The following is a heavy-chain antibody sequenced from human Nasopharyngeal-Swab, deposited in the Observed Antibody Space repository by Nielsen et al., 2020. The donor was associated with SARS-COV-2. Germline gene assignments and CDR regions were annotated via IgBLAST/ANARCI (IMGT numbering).Heavy chain of an antibody. CDR1: GFIFSNYS. CDR2: ISTRGTTI. J-gene: IGHJ4*02. Sequence: GESLKISCAASGFIFSNYSMSWVRKATGKGLEWVSYISTRGTTIYYADSVKGRFTISRDNAKNSLYLQMNSLRAEDTAVYYCARDSYTNGLVKTFWGQGTLVTVSS. V-gene: IGHV3-11*04. CDR3: ARDSYTNGLVKTF. D-gene: IGHD4-11*01.